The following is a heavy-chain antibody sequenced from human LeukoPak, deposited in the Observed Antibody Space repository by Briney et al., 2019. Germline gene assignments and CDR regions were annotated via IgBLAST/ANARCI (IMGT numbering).Heavy chain of an antibody. Sequence: GESLKISCKGSGYSFTTYWIAWVRQMPGKGLEWMGIIYPDDSDTRYSPSFQGQVTISADKSISIAYLQWGSLKASDTAMYYCARHGALGAGSGWYAYWGQGTQVTVSS. CDR1: GYSFTTYW. CDR2: IYPDDSDT. V-gene: IGHV5-51*01. J-gene: IGHJ4*02. D-gene: IGHD6-13*01. CDR3: ARHGALGAGSGWYAY.